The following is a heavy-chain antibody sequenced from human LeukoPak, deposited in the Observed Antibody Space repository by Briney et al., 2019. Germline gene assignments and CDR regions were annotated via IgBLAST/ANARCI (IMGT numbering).Heavy chain of an antibody. D-gene: IGHD3-16*01. V-gene: IGHV4-34*01. Sequence: SETLSLTCGVYDGSFTGFYWTWIRQPPGQGLEWVGEMHHSGRTIYNPSLKSRVSLSMDTSKNQFSLRLSSVTAADTAFYYCARXNDYTWLFVDSLGQGSLVTVST. CDR2: MHHSGRT. J-gene: IGHJ4*02. CDR1: DGSFTGFY. CDR3: ARXNDYTWLFVDS.